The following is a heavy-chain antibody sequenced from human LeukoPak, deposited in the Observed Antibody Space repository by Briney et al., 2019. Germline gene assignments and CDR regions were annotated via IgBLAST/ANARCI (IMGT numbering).Heavy chain of an antibody. CDR1: GGSISSYY. Sequence: PSETLSLTCTVSGGSISSYYWSWIRQPPEKGLEWIGYIYYSGSTNYNPSLKSRVTISVDTSKSQFSLKLSSVTAADTAVYYCARVGGIAAPYYFDYWGQGTLVTVSS. CDR2: IYYSGST. V-gene: IGHV4-59*01. CDR3: ARVGGIAAPYYFDY. D-gene: IGHD6-13*01. J-gene: IGHJ4*02.